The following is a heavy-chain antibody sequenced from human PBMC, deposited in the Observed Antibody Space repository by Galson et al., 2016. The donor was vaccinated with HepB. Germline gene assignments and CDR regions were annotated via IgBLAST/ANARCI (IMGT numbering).Heavy chain of an antibody. Sequence: SLRLSCAASGFTFSNYAMTWVRQAPGKGLEWVSVISGSGGNTYYADSLKGRFTISRDNSKNTLYLQMKSLRAEDTAVYYCAKGQNPGGSRFLEWLLCFDLWGQGTLATVSS. J-gene: IGHJ4*02. V-gene: IGHV3-23*01. CDR3: AKGQNPGGSRFLEWLLCFDL. CDR1: GFTFSNYA. CDR2: ISGSGGNT. D-gene: IGHD3-3*01.